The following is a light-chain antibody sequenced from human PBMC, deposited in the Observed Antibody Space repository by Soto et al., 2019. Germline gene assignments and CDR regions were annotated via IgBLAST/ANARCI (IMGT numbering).Light chain of an antibody. Sequence: DIVLTQSPGTLSLSPGERATLSCRASQGVSNSYLAWYQHKPGQAPRLLIYDASSRATGTPHRFSGSGSGTDFTLTISRLEPEDFAVYYCQQYGRSPGTFGQGTKVDNK. V-gene: IGKV3-20*01. CDR3: QQYGRSPGT. CDR2: DAS. J-gene: IGKJ1*01. CDR1: QGVSNSY.